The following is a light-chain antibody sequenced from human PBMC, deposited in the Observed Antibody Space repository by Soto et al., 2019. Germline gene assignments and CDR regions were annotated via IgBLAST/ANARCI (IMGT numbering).Light chain of an antibody. CDR2: DAS. J-gene: IGKJ1*01. Sequence: EIVLTQSPGTLSLSPGERATLSCRASQSVGNDYLAWYQQKPGQAPRLLIDDASRRAAGIPDRFSGSGSGTDFTLTISRLKPEDFAVYYCQQCATSPLTFGQGTRVDIK. CDR1: QSVGNDY. CDR3: QQCATSPLT. V-gene: IGKV3-20*01.